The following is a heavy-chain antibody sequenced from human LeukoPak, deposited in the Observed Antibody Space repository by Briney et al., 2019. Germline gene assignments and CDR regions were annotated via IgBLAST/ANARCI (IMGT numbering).Heavy chain of an antibody. Sequence: PSETLSLTCTVSGGSISSSSYYWGWIRQPPGKGLEWIGSIYYSGSTYYNPSLKSRVTISVDTSKNQFSLKLSSVTAADTAVYYCARESSSGWSGHPFQHWGQGTLVTVSS. V-gene: IGHV4-39*07. D-gene: IGHD6-19*01. J-gene: IGHJ1*01. CDR2: IYYSGST. CDR1: GGSISSSSYY. CDR3: ARESSSGWSGHPFQH.